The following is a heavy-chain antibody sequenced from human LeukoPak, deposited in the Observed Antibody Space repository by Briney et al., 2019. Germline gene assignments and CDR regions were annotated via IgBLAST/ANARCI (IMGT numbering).Heavy chain of an antibody. CDR1: GYTFTRSA. CDR3: ARRLGYGGNWYFDL. CDR2: INTNTGNP. J-gene: IGHJ2*01. Sequence: ASVKVSCKASGYTFTRSAMNWVRQAPGQGLEWMGWINTNTGNPTYAQGFTGRFVFSLDTSVSTAYLQISSLKAEDTAVYYCARRLGYGGNWYFDLWGRGTLVTVSS. D-gene: IGHD4-23*01. V-gene: IGHV7-4-1*02.